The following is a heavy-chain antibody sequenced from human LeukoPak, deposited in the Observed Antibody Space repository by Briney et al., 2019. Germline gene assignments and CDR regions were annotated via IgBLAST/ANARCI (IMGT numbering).Heavy chain of an antibody. Sequence: PSETLSLTCTVSGVSISSYYWSWIRQPPGKGLEWIGYIYYSGSTKYNPSLRSRVTISVDTSKNQFSLKLSSVTAADTAVYYCANTYSGPFQHWGQSTLVTVSS. D-gene: IGHD2-15*01. CDR2: IYYSGST. J-gene: IGHJ1*01. CDR3: ANTYSGPFQH. CDR1: GVSISSYY. V-gene: IGHV4-59*01.